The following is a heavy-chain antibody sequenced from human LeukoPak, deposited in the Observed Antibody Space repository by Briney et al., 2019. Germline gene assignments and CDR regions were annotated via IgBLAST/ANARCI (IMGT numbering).Heavy chain of an antibody. Sequence: GGSLRLSCAASGFTFNTYSMSWVRQAPGKGLEWVAHINVDGSGTYYVDSVRGRFTISRDNAKNSLYLRMNTLRAEDTAVYYCAKYLTRAFDYWGQGTLVTVSS. CDR3: AKYLTRAFDY. J-gene: IGHJ4*02. D-gene: IGHD2/OR15-2a*01. CDR1: GFTFNTYS. V-gene: IGHV3-7*01. CDR2: INVDGSGT.